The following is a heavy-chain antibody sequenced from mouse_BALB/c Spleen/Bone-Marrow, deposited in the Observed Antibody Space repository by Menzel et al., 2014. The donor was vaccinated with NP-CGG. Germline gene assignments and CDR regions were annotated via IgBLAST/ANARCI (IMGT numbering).Heavy chain of an antibody. CDR1: GFSLTVYG. CDR2: IWGDGIT. V-gene: IGHV2-6-7*01. CDR3: AREGNYFDY. J-gene: IGHJ2*01. Sequence: VQRVESGPGLVAPSQSLSIACTVSGFSLTVYGVNWVRRPPGKGLEWLGMIWGDGITDYNSALKSRLSISKDDPKSQVFLKMNSLQTDDTARYYCAREGNYFDYWGQGTTLTVSS.